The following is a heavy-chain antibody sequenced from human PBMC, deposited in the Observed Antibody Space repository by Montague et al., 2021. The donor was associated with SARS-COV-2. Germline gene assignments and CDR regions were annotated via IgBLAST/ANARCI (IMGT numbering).Heavy chain of an antibody. D-gene: IGHD2-15*01. J-gene: IGHJ6*02. CDR3: ARFETSKFYSSGMDV. Sequence: SLRLSCAASGFTFSSISMNWVRQAPGKRLEWVSSISSESAYIVYAESVRGRFTISRDNAQNLLYLQMNSLRAEDTAVYYCARFETSKFYSSGMDVWGQGTTVTVFS. CDR2: ISSESAYI. V-gene: IGHV3-21*01. CDR1: GFTFSSIS.